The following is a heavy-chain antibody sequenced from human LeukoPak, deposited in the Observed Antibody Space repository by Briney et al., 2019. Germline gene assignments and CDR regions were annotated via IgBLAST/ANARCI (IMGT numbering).Heavy chain of an antibody. CDR3: AREGGSGSYSWFDP. Sequence: SETLSLTCAVYGGSFNGYYWSWIRQPPGKGLEWIGYIYYSGSTNYNPSLKSRVTISVDTSKNQFSLKLSSVTAADTAVYYCAREGGSGSYSWFDPWGQGTLVTVSS. J-gene: IGHJ5*02. CDR2: IYYSGST. V-gene: IGHV4-59*01. D-gene: IGHD3-10*01. CDR1: GGSFNGYY.